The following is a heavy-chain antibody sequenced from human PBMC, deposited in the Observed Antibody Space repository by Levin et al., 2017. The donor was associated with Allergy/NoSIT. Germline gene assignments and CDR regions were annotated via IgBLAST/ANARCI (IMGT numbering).Heavy chain of an antibody. Sequence: PGGSLRLSCAASGFTVSSNYMSWVRQAPGKGLEWVSVIYSGGSTYYADSVKGRFTISRDNSKNTLYLQMNSLRAEDTAVYYCAREYCGGDCYGFSHKEYFQHWGQGTLVTVSS. J-gene: IGHJ1*01. CDR3: AREYCGGDCYGFSHKEYFQH. V-gene: IGHV3-53*01. CDR1: GFTVSSNY. CDR2: IYSGGST. D-gene: IGHD2-21*02.